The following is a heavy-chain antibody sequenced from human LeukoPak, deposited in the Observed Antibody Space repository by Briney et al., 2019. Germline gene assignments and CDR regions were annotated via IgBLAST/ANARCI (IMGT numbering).Heavy chain of an antibody. CDR2: INHSGST. D-gene: IGHD3-10*01. CDR1: GGSFSGYY. J-gene: IGHJ6*04. V-gene: IGHV4-34*01. Sequence: SETLSLTCAVYGGSFSGYYWSWIRQPPGEGLEWIGEINHSGSTNYNPSLKSRVTISVDTSKNQFSLKLSSVTAADTAVYYCARAPSGLLWFGELSPNYYYGMDVWGKGTTVTVSS. CDR3: ARAPSGLLWFGELSPNYYYGMDV.